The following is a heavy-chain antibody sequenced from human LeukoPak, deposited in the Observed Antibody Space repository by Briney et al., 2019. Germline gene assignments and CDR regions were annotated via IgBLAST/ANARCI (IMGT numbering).Heavy chain of an antibody. CDR1: GFTFSSYT. V-gene: IGHV3-21*01. D-gene: IGHD5-18*01. CDR2: ISSTSSDI. Sequence: PGGSLRLSCAASGFTFSSYTITWVRQAPGEGLEWVSSISSTSSDIYYADSVKGRFTISRDNAKDSVYLQMNSLRAEDTAVYYCARYWDTAMDYFYYYGMDVWGQGTTVIVSS. J-gene: IGHJ6*02. CDR3: ARYWDTAMDYFYYYGMDV.